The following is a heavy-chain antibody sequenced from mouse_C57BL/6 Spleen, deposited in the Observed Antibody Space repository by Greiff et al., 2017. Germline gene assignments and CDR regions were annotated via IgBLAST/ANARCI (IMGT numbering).Heavy chain of an antibody. Sequence: EVHLVESGEGLVKPGGSLKLSCAASGFTFSSYAMSWVRPTPEKRLEWVAYISSGGDYIYYADTVKGRFTISRDNARNTLYLQMSSLKSEDTAMYYCTREGDDYDRGYYFDYWGQGTTLTVSS. CDR3: TREGDDYDRGYYFDY. V-gene: IGHV5-9-1*02. CDR2: ISSGGDYI. CDR1: GFTFSSYA. J-gene: IGHJ2*01. D-gene: IGHD2-4*01.